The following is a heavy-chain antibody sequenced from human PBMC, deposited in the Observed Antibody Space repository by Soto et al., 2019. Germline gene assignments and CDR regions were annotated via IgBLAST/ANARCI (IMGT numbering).Heavy chain of an antibody. D-gene: IGHD6-13*01. CDR3: LTNRGRSSWYDTFDI. Sequence: PGGSLRLSCSASGFTFKSYGMHWVRQAPGKGLEYVSPISSNGVITYIADSVKGSFTISRDNSKNTLYLQMTTLRPEDTAVYYCLTNRGRSSWYDTFDIWGQGTMVTVSS. V-gene: IGHV3-64D*06. J-gene: IGHJ3*02. CDR2: ISSNGVIT. CDR1: GFTFKSYG.